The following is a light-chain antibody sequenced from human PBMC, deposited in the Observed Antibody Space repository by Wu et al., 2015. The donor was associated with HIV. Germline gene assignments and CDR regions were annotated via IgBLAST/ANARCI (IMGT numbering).Light chain of an antibody. J-gene: IGKJ2*03. CDR2: ATS. CDR1: QSVSSNY. V-gene: IGKV3-20*01. CDR3: QHYGSSPYS. Sequence: EIVLTQSPGTPSLSPGERATLSCRASQSVSSNYLAWYQQKPGRAPRLLIYATSNRATGIPDRFSGSGSGTDFTLTISRLEPEDFAVYYCQHYGSSPYSFGQGTKLEIK.